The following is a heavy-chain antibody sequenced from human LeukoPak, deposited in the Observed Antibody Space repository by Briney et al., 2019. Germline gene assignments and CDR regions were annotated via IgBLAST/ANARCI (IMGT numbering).Heavy chain of an antibody. V-gene: IGHV4-39*01. D-gene: IGHD2-2*01. Sequence: SETLSLTCTVSGGSISSSSYYWGWIRQPPGKGLEWIGSIYYSGSTYYNPSLKSRVTISVDTSKNQFSLKLSSVTAADTAVYYCARQSFSPIVVVPAAILYYFMDVWGKGTTVTVSS. J-gene: IGHJ6*03. CDR1: GGSISSSSYY. CDR2: IYYSGST. CDR3: ARQSFSPIVVVPAAILYYFMDV.